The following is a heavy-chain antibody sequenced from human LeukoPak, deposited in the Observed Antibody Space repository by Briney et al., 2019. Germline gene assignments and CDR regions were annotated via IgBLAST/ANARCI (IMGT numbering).Heavy chain of an antibody. CDR3: ARLVRWLQFGARNFDY. Sequence: SETLSLTCAVYGGSFSGYYWSWVRQPPGKGLEWIGEINHSGSTNYNPSLKSRVTISVDTSKNQFSLKLSSVTAADTAVYYCARLVRWLQFGARNFDYWGQGTLVTVSS. D-gene: IGHD5-24*01. CDR2: INHSGST. CDR1: GGSFSGYY. V-gene: IGHV4-34*01. J-gene: IGHJ4*02.